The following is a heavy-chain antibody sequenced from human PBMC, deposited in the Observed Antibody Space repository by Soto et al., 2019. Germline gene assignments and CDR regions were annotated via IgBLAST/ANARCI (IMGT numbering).Heavy chain of an antibody. D-gene: IGHD2-2*01. CDR1: GGSISSYY. J-gene: IGHJ5*02. CDR2: IYYSGST. CDR3: ARHGCSSTSCLKYNWFDP. V-gene: IGHV4-59*08. Sequence: SETLSLTCTVSGGSISSYYWSWIRQPPGKGLEWIGYIYYSGSTNYNPSLKSRVTISVDTSKNQFSLKLSSVTAADTAVYYCARHGCSSTSCLKYNWFDPWGQGTLVTVSS.